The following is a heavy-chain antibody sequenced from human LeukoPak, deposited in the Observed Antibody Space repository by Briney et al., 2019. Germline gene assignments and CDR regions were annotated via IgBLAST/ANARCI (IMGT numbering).Heavy chain of an antibody. CDR1: GYTFTSYG. D-gene: IGHD5-12*01. J-gene: IGHJ6*03. CDR2: ISAYNGNT. Sequence: ASVKVSCKASGYTFTSYGISWVRQAPGQGREWKGWISAYNGNTNYAQKLQGRVTMTTDTSTSTAYMELRSLRSDDTAVYYCARAPLDIVATILDYYYYYMDVWGKGTTVTVSS. CDR3: ARAPLDIVATILDYYYYYMDV. V-gene: IGHV1-18*01.